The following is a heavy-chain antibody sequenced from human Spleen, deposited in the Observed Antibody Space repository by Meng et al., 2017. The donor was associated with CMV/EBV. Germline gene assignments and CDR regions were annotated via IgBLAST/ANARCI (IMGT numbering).Heavy chain of an antibody. Sequence: GGSLRLSCNVFGPSITGDNYFWGWIRQPPGKGLEWVSAISGSGGSTYYADSVKGRFTISRDNSKNTLYLQMNSLRAEDTAVYYCAKDRSLVVWGQGTTVTVSS. J-gene: IGHJ6*02. CDR3: AKDRSLVV. V-gene: IGHV3-23*01. CDR2: ISGSGGST. CDR1: GPSITGDNYF.